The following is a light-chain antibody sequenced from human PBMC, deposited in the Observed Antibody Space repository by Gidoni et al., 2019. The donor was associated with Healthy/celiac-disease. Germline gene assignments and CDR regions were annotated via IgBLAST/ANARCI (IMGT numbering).Light chain of an antibody. Sequence: QSALTQPASVSGSPGQSITIPCTGTSRDVGSYNLVSWYQQHPGKAPKLMIYEGSKRPSGISNRFSGSKSGNTASLTIFGLQAEDETDYYCSSGVVFGGGTKLTVL. CDR3: SSGVV. J-gene: IGLJ2*01. CDR2: EGS. V-gene: IGLV2-23*01. CDR1: SRDVGSYNL.